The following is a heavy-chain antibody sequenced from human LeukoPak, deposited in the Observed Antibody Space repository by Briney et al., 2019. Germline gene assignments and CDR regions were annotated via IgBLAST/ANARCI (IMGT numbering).Heavy chain of an antibody. CDR3: ARESGKFDY. V-gene: IGHV3-43*02. CDR1: GLPIADFA. J-gene: IGHJ4*02. Sequence: GGSLRLSCVASGLPIADFAMHWVRQAPGKGLEWVSLISGDGVSTFYADSVKGRFSISRDNSKNSLSLEMNSLGTEDTAMYYCARESGKFDYWGQGTLVAVSS. CDR2: ISGDGVST.